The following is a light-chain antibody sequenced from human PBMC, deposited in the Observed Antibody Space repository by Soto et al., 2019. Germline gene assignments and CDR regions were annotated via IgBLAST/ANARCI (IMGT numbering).Light chain of an antibody. J-gene: IGLJ2*01. CDR3: CSYAGSSTVV. CDR2: EGS. Sequence: QSVLTQPASVSGSPGQSITISCTGTSSDVGSYNLVSWYQQHPGKAPKPMIYEGSQRPSGVSNRFSGSKSGNTASLTISGLQAEDEADYYCCSYAGSSTVVFGGGTKVTVL. CDR1: SSDVGSYNL. V-gene: IGLV2-23*01.